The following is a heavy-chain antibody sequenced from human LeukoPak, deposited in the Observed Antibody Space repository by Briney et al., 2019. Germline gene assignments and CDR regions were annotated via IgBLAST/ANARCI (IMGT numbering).Heavy chain of an antibody. D-gene: IGHD1-7*01. V-gene: IGHV3-23*01. Sequence: GGSLRLSFAASGFTFSSYAMSWVRQAPGKGLEWVSAISGSGGSTYYADSVKGRFTISRDNSKNTLYLQMNSLRAEDTAVYYCARDSIGSITGTMGGAFDIWGQGTMVTVSS. CDR2: ISGSGGST. CDR3: ARDSIGSITGTMGGAFDI. J-gene: IGHJ3*02. CDR1: GFTFSSYA.